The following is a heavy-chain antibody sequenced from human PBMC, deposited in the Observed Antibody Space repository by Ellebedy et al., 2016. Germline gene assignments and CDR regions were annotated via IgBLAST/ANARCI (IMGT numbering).Heavy chain of an antibody. CDR1: GFTFSSYA. CDR2: ITGSSGAT. J-gene: IGHJ4*02. CDR3: AKGRGSSNWYSFDY. V-gene: IGHV3-23*01. D-gene: IGHD6-13*01. Sequence: GESLKISXAASGFTFSSYAMTWVRQAPGKGLEWVSVITGSSGATYYADSVKGRFTISRDNSMNTLYVQMNSLRAEDTAVYYCAKGRGSSNWYSFDYWGQGTLVTVSS.